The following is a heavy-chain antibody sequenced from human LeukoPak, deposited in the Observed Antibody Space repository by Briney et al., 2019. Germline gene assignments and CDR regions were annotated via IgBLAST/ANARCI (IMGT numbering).Heavy chain of an antibody. J-gene: IGHJ4*02. D-gene: IGHD3-22*01. CDR3: ARMRRYDSSGYYYADFDY. Sequence: SGPTLVNPTETLTLTCTVSGFSPSNARIGVSWIRQPPGKALEWLAHIFSNDEKSYSTSLKSRLTISKDTSKSQVVLTMTNMDPVDTATYYCARMRRYDSSGYYYADFDYWGQGTLVTVSS. V-gene: IGHV2-26*01. CDR1: GFSPSNARIG. CDR2: IFSNDEK.